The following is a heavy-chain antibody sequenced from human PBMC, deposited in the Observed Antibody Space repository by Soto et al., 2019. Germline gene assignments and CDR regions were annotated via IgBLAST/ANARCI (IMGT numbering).Heavy chain of an antibody. CDR1: DDFISSYY. CDR2: VSTNGAT. CDR3: ARADYEILTGSYAMDV. Sequence: ETLSLTCTVSDDFISSYYWNWIRQPAGKGLEWIGRVSTNGATNYNPSLESRVTMSVDTSKNQFSLKLTSVTAADTAVYFCARADYEILTGSYAMDVWGQGTTVTVSS. D-gene: IGHD3-9*01. V-gene: IGHV4-4*07. J-gene: IGHJ6*02.